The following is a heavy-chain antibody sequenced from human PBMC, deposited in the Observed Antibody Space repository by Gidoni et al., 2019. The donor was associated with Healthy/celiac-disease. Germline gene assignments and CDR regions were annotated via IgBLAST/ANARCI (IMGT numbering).Heavy chain of an antibody. CDR3: ARPQGSGWIYFDY. Sequence: QLQLQESGPGLVKPSETLSLTCTVSGGSISSSSYYWGWIRQPPGKGLEWIGSIYYSGSTYYNPSLKSRVTISVDTSKNQFSLKLSSVTAADTAVYYCARPQGSGWIYFDYWGQGTLVTVSS. V-gene: IGHV4-39*01. D-gene: IGHD6-19*01. CDR1: GGSISSSSYY. CDR2: IYYSGST. J-gene: IGHJ4*02.